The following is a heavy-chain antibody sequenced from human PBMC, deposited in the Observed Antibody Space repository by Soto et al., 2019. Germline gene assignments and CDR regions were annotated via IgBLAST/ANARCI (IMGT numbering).Heavy chain of an antibody. Sequence: PGGSLRLSCAASGFTFSSYSINWVRQAPGKGLEWVSSISSSSSYIYYADSVKGRFTISRDNAKNSLYLQMNSLRAEDTAVYYCARDLNYDFWSGYRPKDYGMDVWGQGTTVTVSS. V-gene: IGHV3-21*01. CDR3: ARDLNYDFWSGYRPKDYGMDV. CDR2: ISSSSSYI. D-gene: IGHD3-3*01. CDR1: GFTFSSYS. J-gene: IGHJ6*02.